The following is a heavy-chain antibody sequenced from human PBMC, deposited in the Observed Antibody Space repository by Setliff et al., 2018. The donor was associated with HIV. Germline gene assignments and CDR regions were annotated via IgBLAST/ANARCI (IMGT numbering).Heavy chain of an antibody. CDR3: ARDFGGRWTFDY. D-gene: IGHD3-10*01. CDR1: GSTFITYH. Sequence: ASVKVSCKASGSTFITYHVHWVRQAPGQGLEWMGVIDPTDGSTSFTQKFQGRVTVTRDTSTSTVYMELSGLKSEDTAMYYCARDFGGRWTFDYWGQGTLVTVSS. J-gene: IGHJ4*02. CDR2: IDPTDGST. V-gene: IGHV1-46*01.